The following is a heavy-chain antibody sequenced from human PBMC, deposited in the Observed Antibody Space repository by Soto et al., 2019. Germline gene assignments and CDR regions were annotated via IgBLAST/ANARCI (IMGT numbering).Heavy chain of an antibody. J-gene: IGHJ6*02. CDR1: GYTFTSYG. CDR2: ISAYNGNT. D-gene: IGHD3-3*01. CDR3: ARVGPYDFWSGYYLIGVTYYYYDMDV. Sequence: ASVKVSCKASGYTFTSYGISWVRQAPGQGLEWMGWISAYNGNTNYAQKLQGRVTMTTDTSTSTAYMELRSLRSDDTAVYYCARVGPYDFWSGYYLIGVTYYYYDMDVWGQGTTVTVSS. V-gene: IGHV1-18*04.